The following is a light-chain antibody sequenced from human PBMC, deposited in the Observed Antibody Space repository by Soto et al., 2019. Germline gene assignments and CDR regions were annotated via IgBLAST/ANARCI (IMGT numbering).Light chain of an antibody. CDR1: QDIGSH. CDR3: QQFRSFPIT. V-gene: IGKV1D-16*01. Sequence: DMQMTQSPSSLTASVADRVTITCRASQDIGSHLAWYQQKPERAPKSLIYFASTLQSGVPSRFSASGSGTDFTLTISSLQPEDFATYYCQQFRSFPITFGQGTRLEIK. J-gene: IGKJ5*01. CDR2: FAS.